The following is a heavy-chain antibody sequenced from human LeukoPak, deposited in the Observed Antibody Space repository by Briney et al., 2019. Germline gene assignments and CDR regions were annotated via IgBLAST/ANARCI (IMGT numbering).Heavy chain of an antibody. CDR2: IGSYAGDT. CDR3: ARDFWNFDDSRGYYRNFDS. V-gene: IGHV1-18*01. D-gene: IGHD3-22*01. J-gene: IGHJ5*01. CDR1: TSY. Sequence: ASVKVSCKATSYISWVRQAPGQGLEWMGWIGSYAGDTYYAQKFQGRVTVTTDTSSSTAYMELRSLRSDDTAVYYCARDFWNFDDSRGYYRNFDSWGQGTLVTVSS.